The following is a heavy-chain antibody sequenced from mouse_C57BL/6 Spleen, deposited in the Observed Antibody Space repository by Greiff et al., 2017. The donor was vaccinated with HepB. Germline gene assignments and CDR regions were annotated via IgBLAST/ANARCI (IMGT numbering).Heavy chain of an antibody. CDR3: ARQDDGFDY. CDR2: ISSGGSYT. J-gene: IGHJ2*01. Sequence: EVKLMESGGDLVKPGGSLKLSCAASGFTFSSYGMSWVRQTPDKRLEWVATISSGGSYTYYPDSVKGRFPISRDNAKNTLYLQMSSLKSEDTAMYYCARQDDGFDYWGQGTTLTVSS. V-gene: IGHV5-6*01. CDR1: GFTFSSYG. D-gene: IGHD2-3*01.